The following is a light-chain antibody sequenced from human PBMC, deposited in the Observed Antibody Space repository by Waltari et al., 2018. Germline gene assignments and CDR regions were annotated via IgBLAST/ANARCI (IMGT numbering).Light chain of an antibody. CDR2: RNN. Sequence: QSVLTQPPSASGTPGQRVNIPCSGSSSNIGSNTVNWYQQLPGTAPKLRIDRNNQRPSGFPDRFSGSKSGTAASLAISGLQSEDEADYYCAAWDDSLNGVVFGGGTKLTVL. CDR3: AAWDDSLNGVV. V-gene: IGLV1-44*01. J-gene: IGLJ2*01. CDR1: SSNIGSNT.